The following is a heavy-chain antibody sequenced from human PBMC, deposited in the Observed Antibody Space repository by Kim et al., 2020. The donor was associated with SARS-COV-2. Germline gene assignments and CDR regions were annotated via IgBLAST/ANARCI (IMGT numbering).Heavy chain of an antibody. Sequence: ASVKVSCKVSGAVVSDLSLHWVRQTPGRGLEWMGGFVPERGETVYADNFQGRVIMTEDTSTDTAYLEVTSLRSDDTAFYFCTAAIFSGFYFEFDYWGQGTLLTVSP. V-gene: IGHV1-24*01. D-gene: IGHD3-9*01. CDR2: FVPERGET. CDR3: TAAIFSGFYFEFDY. CDR1: GAVVSDLS. J-gene: IGHJ4*02.